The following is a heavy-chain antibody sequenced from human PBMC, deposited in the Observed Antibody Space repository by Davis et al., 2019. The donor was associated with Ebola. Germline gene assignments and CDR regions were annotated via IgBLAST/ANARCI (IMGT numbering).Heavy chain of an antibody. CDR1: GFTFSSYE. V-gene: IGHV3-48*03. CDR2: ISSSGSTI. Sequence: GESLKTPCAASGFTFSSYEMNWVRQAPGKGLEWVSYISSSGSTIYYADSVKGRFTISRDNAKNSLYLQMNSLRAEDTAVYYCATGGGYCSSTSCTAYYGMDVWGQGTTVTVSS. D-gene: IGHD2-2*01. J-gene: IGHJ6*02. CDR3: ATGGGYCSSTSCTAYYGMDV.